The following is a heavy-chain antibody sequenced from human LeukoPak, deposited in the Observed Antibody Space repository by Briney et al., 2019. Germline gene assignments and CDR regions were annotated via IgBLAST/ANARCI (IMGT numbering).Heavy chain of an antibody. Sequence: GVLRLSCAASGFTFSSYAMSWVRQAPGKGLEWVSAISGSGGSTYYADSVKGRFTISRDNSKNTLYLQMNSLRAEDTAVYYCAKDSALYDFWSGYHEDWGQGTLVTVSS. CDR3: AKDSALYDFWSGYHED. CDR2: ISGSGGST. V-gene: IGHV3-23*01. J-gene: IGHJ4*02. CDR1: GFTFSSYA. D-gene: IGHD3-3*01.